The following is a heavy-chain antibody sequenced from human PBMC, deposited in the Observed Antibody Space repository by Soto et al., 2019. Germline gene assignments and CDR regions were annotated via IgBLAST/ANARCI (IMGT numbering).Heavy chain of an antibody. V-gene: IGHV3-74*01. CDR3: RDLPMFPARGSFD. J-gene: IGHJ2*01. CDR2: INLDGSLS. D-gene: IGHD2-21*02. CDR1: GFTFSKYW. Sequence: GGSLRLSCAASGFTFSKYWMHWGRHAPGKGLVWVSRINLDGSLSTYADSVKGRFTMSRDNAKNTLYLQMNSLRSVFSSKDDCRDLPMFPARGSFD.